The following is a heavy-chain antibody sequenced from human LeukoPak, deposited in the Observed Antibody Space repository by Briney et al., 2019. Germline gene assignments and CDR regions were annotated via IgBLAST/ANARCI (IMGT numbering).Heavy chain of an antibody. CDR1: GGSISSGGYY. V-gene: IGHV4-30-2*01. Sequence: ASETLSLTCTVSGGSISSGGYYWSWIRQPPGKGLEWIGYIYHSGSTYYNPSLKSRVTISVDRSKNQFSLKLSSVTAADTAVYYCARGSVTSPSVDYWGQGTLVTVSS. CDR3: ARGSVTSPSVDY. J-gene: IGHJ4*02. CDR2: IYHSGST. D-gene: IGHD4-11*01.